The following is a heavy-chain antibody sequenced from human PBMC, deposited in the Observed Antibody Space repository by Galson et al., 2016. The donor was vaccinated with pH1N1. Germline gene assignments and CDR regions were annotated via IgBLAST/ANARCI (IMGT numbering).Heavy chain of an antibody. J-gene: IGHJ4*02. CDR3: ARDEGGDFWRGYYYFDY. Sequence: SVKVSCKASGSTFTTYGFNWVRQAPGQGLEWMGGVSAYSGKTNYAQKFQGRVTMTTDTSTNTAYMELASLESDDTAVYYCARDEGGDFWRGYYYFDYWGQGTLVTVSS. D-gene: IGHD3-3*01. CDR1: GSTFTTYG. V-gene: IGHV1-18*01. CDR2: VSAYSGKT.